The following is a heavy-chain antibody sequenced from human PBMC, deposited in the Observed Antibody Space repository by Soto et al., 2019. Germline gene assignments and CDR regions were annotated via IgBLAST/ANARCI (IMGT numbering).Heavy chain of an antibody. CDR1: GFTFSSYA. CDR2: ISYDGSNK. Sequence: PGGSLRLSCAASGFTFSSYAMHWVRQAPGKGLEWVAVISYDGSNKYYADSVKGRFTISRDNSKNTLYLQMNSLRAEDTAVYYCARLRGSSSRFDYWGQGTLVTVSS. V-gene: IGHV3-30-3*01. J-gene: IGHJ4*02. D-gene: IGHD6-13*01. CDR3: ARLRGSSSRFDY.